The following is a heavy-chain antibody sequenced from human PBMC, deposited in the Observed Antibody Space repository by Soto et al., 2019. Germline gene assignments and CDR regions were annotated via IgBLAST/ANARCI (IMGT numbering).Heavy chain of an antibody. J-gene: IGHJ4*02. CDR2: ISFDGNNK. D-gene: IGHD6-19*01. V-gene: IGHV3-30*18. CDR3: AKDGLRSGFRGHFDF. Sequence: QVQLVESGGGVVQPGRSLRVSCAASGFSFSSYGMHWVRQAPGKGLEWLAVISFDGNNKYYADSVKGRFTISRDNSKNALYLQMNSLRPEDTALYSCAKDGLRSGFRGHFDFWGQGAQVTVSS. CDR1: GFSFSSYG.